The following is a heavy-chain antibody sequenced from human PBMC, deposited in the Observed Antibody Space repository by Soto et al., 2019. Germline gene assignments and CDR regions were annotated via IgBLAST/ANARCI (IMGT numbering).Heavy chain of an antibody. V-gene: IGHV1-46*01. J-gene: IGHJ6*02. Sequence: GASVKVSCKASGCTFSSYAISWVRQAPGQGLEWMGIINPSGGSTSYAQKFQGRVTMTRDKSTSTVYMEMSSLRSEDTAVYYCARETTYDILTGYPSFYYYYYGMDVWGQGTTVTVYS. CDR2: INPSGGST. CDR3: ARETTYDILTGYPSFYYYYYGMDV. D-gene: IGHD3-9*01. CDR1: GCTFSSYA.